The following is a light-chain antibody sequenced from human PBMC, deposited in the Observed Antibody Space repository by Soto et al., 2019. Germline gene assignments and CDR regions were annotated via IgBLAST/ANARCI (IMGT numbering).Light chain of an antibody. CDR3: QSYDISLHIYV. CDR2: GDN. V-gene: IGLV1-40*01. J-gene: IGLJ1*01. CDR1: TSSIGAPYD. Sequence: QSALTQPSSVSGAPGQRVSISCTWSTSSIGAPYDVHWYQHLPGTVPKLGFYGDNNRASGVADRFSGSKSGTSASLAITRLQAEDEADYYCQSYDISLHIYVFGPGTKVTVL.